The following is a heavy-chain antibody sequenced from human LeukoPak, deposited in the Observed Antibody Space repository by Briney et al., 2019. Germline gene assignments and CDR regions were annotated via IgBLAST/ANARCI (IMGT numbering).Heavy chain of an antibody. CDR2: ISSSGSTI. D-gene: IGHD2-15*01. CDR3: ARGRGDCSGGSCPFTTYMDV. Sequence: PGGSLRLSCAASGFTFSDYYMSWIRQAPGKGLEWVSYISSSGSTIYYADSVKGRFTISRDNSKNTLYLQMNSLRPEDTAVYYCARGRGDCSGGSCPFTTYMDVWGKGTTVTVSS. J-gene: IGHJ6*03. V-gene: IGHV3-11*04. CDR1: GFTFSDYY.